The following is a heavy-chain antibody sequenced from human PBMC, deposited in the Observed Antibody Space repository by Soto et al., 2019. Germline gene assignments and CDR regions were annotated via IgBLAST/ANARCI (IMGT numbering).Heavy chain of an antibody. J-gene: IGHJ6*02. Sequence: VASVKVSCKASGYTFTSYAMHRVRQAPGQRLEWMGWINAGNGNTKYSQKFQGRVTITRDTSASTAYMELSSLRSEDTAVYYCARDIPTSFYYYYGMDVWGQGTTVTVSS. V-gene: IGHV1-3*01. CDR3: ARDIPTSFYYYYGMDV. CDR1: GYTFTSYA. CDR2: INAGNGNT. D-gene: IGHD4-17*01.